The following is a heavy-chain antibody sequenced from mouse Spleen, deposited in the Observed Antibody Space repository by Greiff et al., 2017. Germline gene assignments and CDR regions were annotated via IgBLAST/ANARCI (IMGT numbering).Heavy chain of an antibody. CDR1: GFTFSDYY. J-gene: IGHJ1*03. CDR2: INYDGSST. CDR3: ARAQRRDYYGSRYFDV. D-gene: IGHD1-1*01. V-gene: IGHV5-16*01. Sequence: EVKLMESEGGLVQPGSSMKLSCTASGFTFSDYYMAWVRQVPEKGLEWVANINYDGSSTYYLDSLKSRFIISRDNAKNILYLQMSSLKSEDTATYYCARAQRRDYYGSRYFDVWGTGTTVTVSS.